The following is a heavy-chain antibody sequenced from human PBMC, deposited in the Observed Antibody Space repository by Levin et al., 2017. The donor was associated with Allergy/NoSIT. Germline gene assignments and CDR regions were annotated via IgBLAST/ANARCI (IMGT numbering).Heavy chain of an antibody. J-gene: IGHJ4*02. CDR2: IWADGRNK. CDR1: GFTFSTYG. Sequence: GESLKISCAASGFTFSTYGMHWVRQAPGKGLEWVAVIWADGRNKFYADSVKGRFTISRDNSRNTLSLQMNSLRAEDTALYYCAKEPAPYSLGDYWGQGTLVTVSS. CDR3: AKEPAPYSLGDY. V-gene: IGHV3-33*06. D-gene: IGHD2-2*01.